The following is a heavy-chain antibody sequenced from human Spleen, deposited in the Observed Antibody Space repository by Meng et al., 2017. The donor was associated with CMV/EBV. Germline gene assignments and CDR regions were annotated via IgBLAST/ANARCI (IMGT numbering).Heavy chain of an antibody. J-gene: IGHJ6*02. CDR2: ISGNTGFI. CDR3: TKGGGERVTFDAMDV. D-gene: IGHD2-21*02. V-gene: IGHV3-9*01. Sequence: SLKISCTASGFTFDDFAMHWVRQTPGEGLEWVSGISGNTGFIGYADLVKGRFTISRDNAKKTLSLQINTLRPEDTALYYCTKGGGERVTFDAMDVWGQGTTVTVSS. CDR1: GFTFDDFA.